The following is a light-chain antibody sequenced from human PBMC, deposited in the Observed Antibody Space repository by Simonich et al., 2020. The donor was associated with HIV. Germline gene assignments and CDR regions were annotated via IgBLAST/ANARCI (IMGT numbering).Light chain of an antibody. J-gene: IGKJ4*01. Sequence: EIVMTQSPATLSVSPGERATLSCRASQSVSSNLVWYQQKSGQAPRLLIYGASTRATGIPARFSGRGSGTEFTLTISSMQSEDFAVYCCQQYNNWLTFGGGTKVEIK. CDR3: QQYNNWLT. V-gene: IGKV3-15*01. CDR1: QSVSSN. CDR2: GAS.